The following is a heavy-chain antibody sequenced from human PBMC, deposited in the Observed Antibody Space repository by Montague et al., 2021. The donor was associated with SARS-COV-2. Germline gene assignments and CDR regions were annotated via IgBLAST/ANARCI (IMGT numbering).Heavy chain of an antibody. D-gene: IGHD3-22*01. V-gene: IGHV4-34*01. CDR2: INQSGST. J-gene: IGHJ4*02. Sequence: SETLSLTCAVYGGSFSGYYWSWIRQPPGKGLEWIGGINQSGSTNYNPSLKSRVTLSVDTSKKQFSLKLSSPTAADTAVYYCARVAGGYYHDSSAYFDYWGQGSLVTVSS. CDR3: ARVAGGYYHDSSAYFDY. CDR1: GGSFSGYY.